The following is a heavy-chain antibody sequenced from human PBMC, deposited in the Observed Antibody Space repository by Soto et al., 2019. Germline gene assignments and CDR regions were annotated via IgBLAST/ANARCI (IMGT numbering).Heavy chain of an antibody. CDR1: GGAFSDYA. Sequence: QVQLVQSGAEVKKPGSSVKVSCKASGGAFSDYAFSWVRQAPGHGLEWLGGIMPIFRAPDYAQKFQGRVTITADEFTRTAYMEMNSLRPEDTAVYYCASWLKGPDIGNYYYGMDVWGEGTTVTVS. CDR3: ASWLKGPDIGNYYYGMDV. CDR2: IMPIFRAP. J-gene: IGHJ6*02. D-gene: IGHD2-15*01. V-gene: IGHV1-69*12.